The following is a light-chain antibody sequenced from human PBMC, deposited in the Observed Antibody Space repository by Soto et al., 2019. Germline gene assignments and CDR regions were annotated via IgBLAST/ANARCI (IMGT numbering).Light chain of an antibody. CDR3: QQHHNWPST. J-gene: IGKJ1*01. CDR1: QGISSA. CDR2: DAS. V-gene: IGKV1D-13*01. Sequence: AIQLTQSPSSLSASVGDRVTITCRASQGISSALAWYQQTPGRPPKLLIYDASTLERGVPSRFSGSRSGTDFTLTVSSLQPEDFATYYCQQHHNWPSTFGQGTKVDFK.